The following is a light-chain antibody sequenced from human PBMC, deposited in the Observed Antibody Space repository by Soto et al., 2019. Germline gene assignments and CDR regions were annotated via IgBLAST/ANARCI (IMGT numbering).Light chain of an antibody. CDR2: GAS. V-gene: IGKV3-20*01. CDR3: QQYGSSTWT. Sequence: EIVLTQSPGTLSLSPGERATLSCRASRSVSSSYLAWYQQKPGQAPRLLIYGASSRATGIPDRFSGSGSGTDFTLAISRLEPEECAVYYCQQYGSSTWTFGQGTQVEIK. J-gene: IGKJ1*01. CDR1: RSVSSSY.